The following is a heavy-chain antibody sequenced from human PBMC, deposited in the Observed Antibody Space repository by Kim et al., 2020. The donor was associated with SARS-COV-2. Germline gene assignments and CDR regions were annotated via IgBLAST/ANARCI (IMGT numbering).Heavy chain of an antibody. J-gene: IGHJ4*02. Sequence: GGSLRLSCAASGFTFSDYWMTWVRQAPGKGLEWVANIKQNGSETYYVDSVKGRFTISRDNAHDSVYLQMNSLRAEDTAVYYCATGPLDYWGQGILVTVSS. CDR1: GFTFSDYW. CDR2: IKQNGSET. V-gene: IGHV3-7*01. CDR3: ATGPLDY.